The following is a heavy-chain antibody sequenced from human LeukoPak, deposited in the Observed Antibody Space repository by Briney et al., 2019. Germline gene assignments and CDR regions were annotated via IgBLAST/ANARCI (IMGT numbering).Heavy chain of an antibody. D-gene: IGHD2-15*01. Sequence: PGGSLRLSCTASGFTFSSYWMQWVRQAPGKGLVWVSRINSDGSSPGYADSVKGRFTISRDNSKNTLYLQMNNLSAEDTAVYYCARETSGSFPYWGQGTLVTVSS. CDR1: GFTFSSYW. V-gene: IGHV3-74*01. CDR3: ARETSGSFPY. J-gene: IGHJ4*02. CDR2: INSDGSSP.